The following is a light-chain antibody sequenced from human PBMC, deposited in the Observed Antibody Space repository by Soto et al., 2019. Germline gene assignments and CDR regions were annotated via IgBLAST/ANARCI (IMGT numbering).Light chain of an antibody. CDR2: DVS. CDR3: CSYAGSYTYV. V-gene: IGLV2-11*01. Sequence: QSALTQPRSVSGSPGQSVTISCTGTSSDVGGYNYVSWYQQHPGKAPKLMIYDVSKRPSGVPDRFSCSKSGNTASLTISGLQSEDEADYSCCSYAGSYTYVFGTGTKLTVL. CDR1: SSDVGGYNY. J-gene: IGLJ1*01.